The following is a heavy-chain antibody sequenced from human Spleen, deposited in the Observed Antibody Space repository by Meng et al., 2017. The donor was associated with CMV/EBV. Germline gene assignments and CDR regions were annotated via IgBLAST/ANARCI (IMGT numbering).Heavy chain of an antibody. Sequence: GSLSLTCAVYGGSFSGYYWSWIRQPPGKGLEWIGEINHSGSTNYNPSLKSRVTISVDTSKNQFSLKLSSVTAADTAVYYCARGTCITGTTGYWGQGTLVTVSS. V-gene: IGHV4-34*01. CDR2: INHSGST. D-gene: IGHD1-7*01. J-gene: IGHJ4*02. CDR1: GGSFSGYY. CDR3: ARGTCITGTTGY.